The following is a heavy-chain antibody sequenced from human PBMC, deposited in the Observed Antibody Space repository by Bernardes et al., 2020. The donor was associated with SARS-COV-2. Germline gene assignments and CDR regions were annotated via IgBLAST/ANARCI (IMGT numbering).Heavy chain of an antibody. CDR3: ARVEGVVWFGELLYTLPYGMDV. J-gene: IGHJ6*02. V-gene: IGHV1-2*02. D-gene: IGHD3-10*01. CDR1: GYTFTGYY. Sequence: ASVKVSCKASGYTFTGYYMHWVRQAPGQGLEWMGWINPKSGGTNYAQKFQGRVTMTRDTSISTAYMELSRLRSDDTGVYYCARVEGVVWFGELLYTLPYGMDVWGQGTTVTVSS. CDR2: INPKSGGT.